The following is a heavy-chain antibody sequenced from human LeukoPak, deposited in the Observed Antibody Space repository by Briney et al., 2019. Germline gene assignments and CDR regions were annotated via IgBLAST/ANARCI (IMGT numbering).Heavy chain of an antibody. CDR3: ARDRLGYCTNGVCYAPLHY. CDR2: ISSSSSYV. CDR1: GFTFSSYS. D-gene: IGHD2-8*01. V-gene: IGHV3-21*01. J-gene: IGHJ4*02. Sequence: PGGSLRLSCAASGFTFSSYSMNWVRQAPGKGLEWVSSISSSSSYVYYADSVKGRFTISRDNAKNSLYLQMNSLRAEDTAVYYCARDRLGYCTNGVCYAPLHYWGQGTLVTVSS.